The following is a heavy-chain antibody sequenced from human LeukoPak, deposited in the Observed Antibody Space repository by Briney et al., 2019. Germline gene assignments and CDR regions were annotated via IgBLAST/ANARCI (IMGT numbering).Heavy chain of an antibody. CDR2: INHSGST. Sequence: PSETLSLTCAVYGGSFSGYYWSWIRQPPGQGLEWIGEINHSGSTNYNPSLKSRLTISVDTSKNQFPLKLSSVTAADTAVYYCARGGRSSGWYYFDYWGQGTLVTVSS. V-gene: IGHV4-34*01. D-gene: IGHD6-19*01. CDR3: ARGGRSSGWYYFDY. J-gene: IGHJ4*02. CDR1: GGSFSGYY.